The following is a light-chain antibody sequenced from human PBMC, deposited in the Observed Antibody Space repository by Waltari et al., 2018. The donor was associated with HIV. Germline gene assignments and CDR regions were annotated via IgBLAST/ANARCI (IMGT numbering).Light chain of an antibody. CDR3: QSYHSGNWV. CDR2: EDS. J-gene: IGLJ3*02. V-gene: IGLV6-57*02. Sequence: NFMLTQPHSASESPGKTVTISCTGTSASVASNYVQWYQQRPGSTPTTDSTEDSQRPSGVPDRFSGSIDSSSNSASLTISGLKTEDEADYYCQSYHSGNWVFGGGTKLTVL. CDR1: SASVASNY.